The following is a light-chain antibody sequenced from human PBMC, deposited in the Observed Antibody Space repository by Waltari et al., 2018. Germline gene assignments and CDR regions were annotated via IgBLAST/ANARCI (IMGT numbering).Light chain of an antibody. CDR2: FDE. Sequence: SYVLTQPPSVSVATGKAARITCGGDTNGSKSVHWYQHKPGQAPVLVISFDEDRPSGIPDRISGSNSANTATLTITGVEAGDEADYYCQVWDTSGAVFGGGTKLTVL. V-gene: IGLV3-21*01. CDR3: QVWDTSGAV. CDR1: TNGSKS. J-gene: IGLJ2*01.